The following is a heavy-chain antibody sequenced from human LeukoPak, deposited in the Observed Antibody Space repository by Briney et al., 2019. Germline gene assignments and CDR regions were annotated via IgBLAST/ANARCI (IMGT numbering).Heavy chain of an antibody. Sequence: GGSLRLSCAASGFTFSSYSMNWVRQAPGKGLEWVSSISSSSSYIYYAGSVKGRFTISRDNAKNSLYLQMNSLGAEDTAVYYCARAAYCSSTSCPGEGYYYYYMDVWGKGTTVTVSS. D-gene: IGHD2-2*01. CDR1: GFTFSSYS. CDR2: ISSSSSYI. CDR3: ARAAYCSSTSCPGEGYYYYYMDV. J-gene: IGHJ6*03. V-gene: IGHV3-21*01.